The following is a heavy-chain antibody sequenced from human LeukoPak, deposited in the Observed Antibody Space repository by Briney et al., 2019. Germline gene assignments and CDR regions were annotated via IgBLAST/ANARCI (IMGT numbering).Heavy chain of an antibody. CDR2: INHSGST. Sequence: PSETLSLTCAVYGGSFSGYYWSWIRQPPGKGLEWIGEINHSGSTNYNPSLKSRVTISVDTSKNQFSLKLSSVTAADTAVYYRARLGTAVSGSSPNWFDPWGQGTLVTVSS. V-gene: IGHV4-34*01. CDR3: ARLGTAVSGSSPNWFDP. CDR1: GGSFSGYY. J-gene: IGHJ5*02. D-gene: IGHD1-26*01.